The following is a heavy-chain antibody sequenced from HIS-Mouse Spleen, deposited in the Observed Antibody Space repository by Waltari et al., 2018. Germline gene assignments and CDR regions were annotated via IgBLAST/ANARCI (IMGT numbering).Heavy chain of an antibody. D-gene: IGHD1-26*01. Sequence: QLQLQESGPGQVKPSETLSLTCTVSGGSISSSSYYWGWLRQPPGKGLEWIGSIYYSGSTYYNPSLKSRVTISVDTSKNQFSLKLSSVTAADTAVYYCARDRELYFDYWGQGTLVTVSS. CDR1: GGSISSSSYY. V-gene: IGHV4-39*07. CDR2: IYYSGST. J-gene: IGHJ4*02. CDR3: ARDRELYFDY.